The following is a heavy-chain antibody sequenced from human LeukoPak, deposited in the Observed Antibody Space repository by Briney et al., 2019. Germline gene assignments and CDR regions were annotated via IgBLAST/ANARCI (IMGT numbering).Heavy chain of an antibody. J-gene: IGHJ4*02. D-gene: IGHD6-19*01. CDR3: ARHGSGWYYFDY. Sequence: SETLSLTCTVSGGSISSSSYSWGWIRQPPGKGLEWIGSIYYSGSTYYNPSLKSRVTISVDTSKNQFSLKLSSVTAADTAVYYCARHGSGWYYFDYWGQGTLVTVSS. CDR2: IYYSGST. V-gene: IGHV4-39*01. CDR1: GGSISSSSYS.